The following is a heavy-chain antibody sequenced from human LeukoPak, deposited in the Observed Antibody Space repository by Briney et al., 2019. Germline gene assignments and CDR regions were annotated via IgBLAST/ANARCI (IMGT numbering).Heavy chain of an antibody. V-gene: IGHV3-21*01. CDR3: ARVDPDYYYMDV. Sequence: GGSPRLSCAASGFTFSSYSVNWVRQAPGKGLEWVSSISSSSSYIYYADSVKGRFTISRDNAKNSLYLQMNSLRAEDTAVYYCARVDPDYYYMDVWGKGTTVTVSS. CDR1: GFTFSSYS. J-gene: IGHJ6*03. CDR2: ISSSSSYI.